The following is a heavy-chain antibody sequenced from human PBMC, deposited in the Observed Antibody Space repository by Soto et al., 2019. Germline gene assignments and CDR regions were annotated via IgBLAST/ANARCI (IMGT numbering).Heavy chain of an antibody. CDR2: LYYSGDT. CDR1: GGSISSGSYY. D-gene: IGHD2-2*01. V-gene: IGHV4-61*01. CDR3: ARTKERQYQLLFDY. J-gene: IGHJ4*02. Sequence: GPGPPSETLSLTCTVSGGSISSGSYYWSWIRQPPGKGLEWIGYLYYSGDTNCSPSLKRRVTISVDTSKNQFSLKLSSVTAADTAIYFCARTKERQYQLLFDYWGQGSLVTVSS.